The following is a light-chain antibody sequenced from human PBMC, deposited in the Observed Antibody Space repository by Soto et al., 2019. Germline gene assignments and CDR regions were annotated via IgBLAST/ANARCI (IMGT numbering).Light chain of an antibody. J-gene: IGKJ4*02. V-gene: IGKV1-9*01. Sequence: DIQLTQSPSFLSASVGDRVTITCRASQDITSYLSWYQHKPGKGPKLLVYAASTLQSGVPSRFSGSGSGTELTLTISSLQPEDLATYDCQQLNSFPLTFGGGTKVEIK. CDR3: QQLNSFPLT. CDR2: AAS. CDR1: QDITSY.